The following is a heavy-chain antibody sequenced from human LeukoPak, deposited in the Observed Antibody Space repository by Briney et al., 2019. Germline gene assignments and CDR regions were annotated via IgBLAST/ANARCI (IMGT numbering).Heavy chain of an antibody. CDR1: GGSFSGYY. V-gene: IGHV4-34*01. D-gene: IGHD5-18*01. CDR3: ARGGQLWPFDY. J-gene: IGHJ4*02. CDR2: VNHSGST. Sequence: NPSETLSLTCAVYGGSFSGYYWSWIRQPPGKWLEWIGEVNHSGSTNYNPSLKSRVTISVDTSKNQFSLKLSSVTAADTAVYYCARGGQLWPFDYWGQGTLVTVSS.